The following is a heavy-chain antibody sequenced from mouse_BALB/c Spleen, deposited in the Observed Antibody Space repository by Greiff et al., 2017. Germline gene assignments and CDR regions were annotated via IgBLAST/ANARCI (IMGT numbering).Heavy chain of an antibody. CDR2: IWAGGST. Sequence: VQLKESGPGLVAPSQSLSITCTVSGFSLTSYGVHWVRQPPGKGLEWLGVIWAGGSTNYNSALMSRLSISKDNSKSQVFLKMNSLQTDDTAMYYCARDRHYGTPFAYWGQGTLVTVSA. D-gene: IGHD2-1*01. V-gene: IGHV2-9*02. CDR3: ARDRHYGTPFAY. J-gene: IGHJ3*01. CDR1: GFSLTSYG.